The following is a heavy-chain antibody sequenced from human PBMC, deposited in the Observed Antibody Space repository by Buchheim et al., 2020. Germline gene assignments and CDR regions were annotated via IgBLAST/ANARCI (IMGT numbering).Heavy chain of an antibody. CDR3: ARGLKDTAMVYYYYYGMNV. Sequence: QVQLQQWGAGLLKPSETLSLTCAVYGGSFSGYYWSWIRQPPGKGLEWIGEINHSGSTNYNTSLKSRVTISVDTSKNQFSLKLSSVTAADTAVYYCARGLKDTAMVYYYYYGMNVWGQGTT. V-gene: IGHV4-34*01. J-gene: IGHJ6*02. CDR1: GGSFSGYY. CDR2: INHSGST. D-gene: IGHD5-18*01.